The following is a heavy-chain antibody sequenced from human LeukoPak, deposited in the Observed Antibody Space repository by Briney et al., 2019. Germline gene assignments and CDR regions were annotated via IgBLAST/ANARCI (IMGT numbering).Heavy chain of an antibody. V-gene: IGHV3-66*02. J-gene: IGHJ3*02. CDR1: GFIVSNNY. CDR2: IYTADST. Sequence: RGSLRLSCAASGFIVSNNYMSWVRQAPGEGLEWVSVIYTADSTYYADSVKGRFTISRDNSKNTLHLQMNSLRTEDTAMYYCARGDAFDIWGQGTMVTVSS. CDR3: ARGDAFDI.